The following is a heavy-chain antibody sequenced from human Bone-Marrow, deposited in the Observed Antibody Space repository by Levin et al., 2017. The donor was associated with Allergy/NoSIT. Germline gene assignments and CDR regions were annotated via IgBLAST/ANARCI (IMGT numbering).Heavy chain of an antibody. CDR2: MHHDGRS. J-gene: IGHJ3*02. CDR3: ARDHKGADSWAFDI. V-gene: IGHV4-4*02. Sequence: SQTLSLPCAVSGDSISSANWWNWVRQTPGKGLEWIAEMHHDGRSLCNPSLKSRVTISVDKSKNQFSLKLSSVTAADTAVYYCARDHKGADSWAFDIWGQGTMVTVSP. D-gene: IGHD3-22*01. CDR1: GDSISSANW.